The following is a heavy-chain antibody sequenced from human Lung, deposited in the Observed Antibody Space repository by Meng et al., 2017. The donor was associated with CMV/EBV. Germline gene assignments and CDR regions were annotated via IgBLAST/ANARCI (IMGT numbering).Heavy chain of an antibody. D-gene: IGHD2-21*01. V-gene: IGHV4-30-4*08. CDR2: IYYSGST. Sequence: SETLSLXCTVSGGSISSGDYYWSWIRQPPGKGLEWIGYIYYSGSTYYNPSLKSRVTISVDTSKNQFSLKLSSVTAADTAVYYCARAYCGGDCYSNWFDPXGQGXLVTVSS. J-gene: IGHJ5*02. CDR1: GGSISSGDYY. CDR3: ARAYCGGDCYSNWFDP.